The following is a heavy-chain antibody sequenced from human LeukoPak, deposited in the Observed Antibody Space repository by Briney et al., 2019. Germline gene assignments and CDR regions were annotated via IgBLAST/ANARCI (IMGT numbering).Heavy chain of an antibody. D-gene: IGHD3-22*01. CDR1: EYTFSVYH. V-gene: IGHV1-46*01. CDR3: ARAGIVVVTYFDY. CDR2: INPSGGST. J-gene: IGHJ4*02. Sequence: GASVKVSCKASEYTFSVYHIHWVRQAPGQGLEWMGIINPSGGSTSYAQKFQGRVTMTRDTSTSTVYMELSSLRSEDTAVYYCARAGIVVVTYFDYWGQGTLVTVSS.